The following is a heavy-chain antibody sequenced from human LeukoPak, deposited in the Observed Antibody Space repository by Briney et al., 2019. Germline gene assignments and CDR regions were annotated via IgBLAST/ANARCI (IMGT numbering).Heavy chain of an antibody. Sequence: SQTLSLTCAISGDSVSSKSAAWNWIRQSPSRGLEWLGRTYYRSKWYNDYAVSVKSRITINPDTSKNQFSLQLNSVTPEDTAVYYCAREDTMVRGVIGYYGMDVWGQGTTVTVSS. J-gene: IGHJ6*02. CDR2: TYYRSKWYN. V-gene: IGHV6-1*01. CDR3: AREDTMVRGVIGYYGMDV. CDR1: GDSVSSKSAA. D-gene: IGHD3-10*01.